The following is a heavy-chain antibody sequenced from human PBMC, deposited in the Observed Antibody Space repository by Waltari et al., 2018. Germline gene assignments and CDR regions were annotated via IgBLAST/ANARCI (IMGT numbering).Heavy chain of an antibody. Sequence: EVQLVESGGGLVRPGRSLRLSCATSGFTFGDFGMSWFRQTPGKGLEWVGLIRKRAYDETTEYAASGRGRFTIARDDSRSIAYLQMNNLKTEDTAIYYCARQTTIRAVGKYWGQGTLVTVSS. CDR1: GFTFGDFG. CDR2: IRKRAYDETT. D-gene: IGHD4-4*01. J-gene: IGHJ4*02. CDR3: ARQTTIRAVGKY. V-gene: IGHV3-49*03.